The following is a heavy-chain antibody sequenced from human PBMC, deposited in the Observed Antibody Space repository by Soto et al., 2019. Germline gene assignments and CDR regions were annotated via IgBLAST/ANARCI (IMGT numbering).Heavy chain of an antibody. CDR1: GGTFSSYA. J-gene: IGHJ4*02. CDR3: ARPLSSSPESFDY. Sequence: NVSCKASGGTFSSYAISWVRQAPGQGLEWMGGIIPIFGTANYAQKFQGRVTITADESTSTAYMELSSLRSEDTAVYYCARPLSSSPESFDYWGEGTLATVSS. CDR2: IIPIFGTA. D-gene: IGHD6-13*01. V-gene: IGHV1-69*01.